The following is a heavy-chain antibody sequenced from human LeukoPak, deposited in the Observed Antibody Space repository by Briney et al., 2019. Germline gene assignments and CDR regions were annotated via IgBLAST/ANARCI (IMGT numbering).Heavy chain of an antibody. J-gene: IGHJ5*02. CDR2: ISRASESI. CDR3: ARGATDVTRWFDP. CDR1: GFTFNTHS. D-gene: IGHD1-1*01. Sequence: GGSLRLSCAASGFTFNTHSMSWVRQAPGKGLEWVSIISRASESIFYADSVKGRFTISRDNAKNSLYLQMNGLRAEDTAVYYCARGATDVTRWFDPWGQGTRVTVSS. V-gene: IGHV3-21*01.